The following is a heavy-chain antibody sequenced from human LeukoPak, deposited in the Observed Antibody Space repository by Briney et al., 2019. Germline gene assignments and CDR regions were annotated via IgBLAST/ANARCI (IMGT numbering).Heavy chain of an antibody. CDR2: ISWNSGSI. CDR3: AKGSGYFYDAFDI. D-gene: IGHD3-22*01. J-gene: IGHJ3*02. V-gene: IGHV3-9*01. Sequence: PGGSLRLSCAASGFTFDDYAMHWVRQAPGKGLEWVSGISWNSGSIGYADSVKGRFTISRDNAKNSLYLQMNSLRAEDTALYYCAKGSGYFYDAFDIWGQGTMVTVSS. CDR1: GFTFDDYA.